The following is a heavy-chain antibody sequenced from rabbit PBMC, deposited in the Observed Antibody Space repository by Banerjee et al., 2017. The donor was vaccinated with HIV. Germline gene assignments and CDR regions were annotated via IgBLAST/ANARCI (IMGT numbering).Heavy chain of an antibody. CDR3: ARSTYGYDDYGDLYYAAMDL. CDR2: IDTGSSGFT. D-gene: IGHD2-1*01. J-gene: IGHJ6*01. Sequence: QSLEESGGDLVKPGASLTLTCIASGVSFSGDSYMCWVRQAPGKGLEWIVCIDTGSSGFTYFASWAKGRFTISKTSSTTVTLQMTSLTAADTATYFCARSTYGYDDYGDLYYAAMDLWGPGTLVTVS. CDR1: GVSFSGDSY. V-gene: IGHV1S40*01.